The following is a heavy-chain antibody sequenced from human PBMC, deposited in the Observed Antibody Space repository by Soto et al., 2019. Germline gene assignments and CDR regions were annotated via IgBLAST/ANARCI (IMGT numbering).Heavy chain of an antibody. J-gene: IGHJ4*02. CDR2: ISTNGGST. CDR1: GFPFSIYA. CDR3: ARVRERYYFDY. D-gene: IGHD1-1*01. V-gene: IGHV3-64*04. Sequence: GGSLRLSCSASGFPFSIYAMHWVRQAPGKGLEYVSSISTNGGSTDYADSVKGRFTISRDNSKNTLYLQMNSLRAEDTAVYYCARVRERYYFDYWGQGTLVTVSS.